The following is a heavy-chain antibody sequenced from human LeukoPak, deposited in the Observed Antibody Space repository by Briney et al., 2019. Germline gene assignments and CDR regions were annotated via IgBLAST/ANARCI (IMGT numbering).Heavy chain of an antibody. CDR2: IKPDGSER. Sequence: GGSLRLSCAPTGFSFSATWMTWLRQAPGKGLKCVANIKPDGSERYYLDSVKGRFTVSRDNAKTSLYLQMNSLRVEDKATYYCASDLNHDSGGWGQGTLVTVSS. CDR3: ASDLNHDSGG. V-gene: IGHV3-7*01. J-gene: IGHJ4*02. D-gene: IGHD3-22*01. CDR1: GFSFSATW.